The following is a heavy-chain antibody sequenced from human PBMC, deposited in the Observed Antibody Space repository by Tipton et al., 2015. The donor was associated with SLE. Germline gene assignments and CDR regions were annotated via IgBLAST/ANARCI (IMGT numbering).Heavy chain of an antibody. J-gene: IGHJ4*01. CDR2: IYTSGST. V-gene: IGHV4-61*02. CDR1: GGSISSGSLY. Sequence: TLSLTCTVSGGSISSGSLYWTWIRQPAGKGLEWIGRIYTSGSTNYNPSLQSRVTISRDTSKNQFSLTLSSMTAADTAIYYCAREGPAAAGYFLYWGQGILVTVSS. CDR3: AREGPAAAGYFLY. D-gene: IGHD6-13*01.